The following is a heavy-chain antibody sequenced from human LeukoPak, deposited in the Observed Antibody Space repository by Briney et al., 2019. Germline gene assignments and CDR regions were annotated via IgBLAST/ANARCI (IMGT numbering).Heavy chain of an antibody. CDR2: ISYDGSSK. Sequence: GGSLRLSCAASGFTFSSYGMHWVRQAPGKGLEWVAVISYDGSSKYYADSVKGRFTISRDNSKNTLYLQMNSLRAEDTAVYYCAKDVRIAMSWFDYWGQGTLVTVSS. D-gene: IGHD6-13*01. V-gene: IGHV3-30*18. CDR1: GFTFSSYG. CDR3: AKDVRIAMSWFDY. J-gene: IGHJ4*02.